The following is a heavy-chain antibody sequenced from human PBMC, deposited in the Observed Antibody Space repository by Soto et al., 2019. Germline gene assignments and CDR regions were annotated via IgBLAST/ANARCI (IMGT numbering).Heavy chain of an antibody. J-gene: IGHJ3*02. Sequence: GGSMRLSCAASGFTIIDYYMSWISKATGKGLEWVSYISSSGSTIYYADSVKGRFTISRDNAKNSLYLQMNSLRAEDTAVYYCASRNWDDAFDIWGQGTMVTVSS. CDR2: ISSSGSTI. V-gene: IGHV3-11*01. CDR3: ASRNWDDAFDI. CDR1: GFTIIDYY. D-gene: IGHD7-27*01.